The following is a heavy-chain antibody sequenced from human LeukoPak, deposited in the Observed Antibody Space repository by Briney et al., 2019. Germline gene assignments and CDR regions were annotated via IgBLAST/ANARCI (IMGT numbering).Heavy chain of an antibody. Sequence: GGSLRLSCAASGFTVSSTYMSWVRQAPGMGLEWVSVFYSGDTTYYANSVKGRFTISRDNSKNMLYLQMNSLRAEDTAVYYCARRLLTGYYEFWGQGTLVTVSS. D-gene: IGHD3-9*01. CDR1: GFTVSSTY. CDR2: FYSGDTT. CDR3: ARRLLTGYYEF. V-gene: IGHV3-66*01. J-gene: IGHJ4*02.